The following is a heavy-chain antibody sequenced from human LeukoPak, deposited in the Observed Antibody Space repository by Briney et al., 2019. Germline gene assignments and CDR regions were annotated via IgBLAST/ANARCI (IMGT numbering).Heavy chain of an antibody. CDR3: VRDGSYYDSSGYYYLY. J-gene: IGHJ4*02. CDR2: ITPMFGTA. V-gene: IGHV1-69*13. CDR1: GSTFSRHA. Sequence: GASVKVSCKTSGSTFSRHAISWVRQAPGQGLEWMGGITPMFGTANYAQKFQGRVTITADESTSTAYTELSSLRSEDTAVYYCVRDGSYYDSSGYYYLYWGQGTLVTVSS. D-gene: IGHD3-22*01.